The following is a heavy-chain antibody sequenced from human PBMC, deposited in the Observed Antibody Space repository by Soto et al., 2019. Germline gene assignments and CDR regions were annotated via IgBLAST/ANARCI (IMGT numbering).Heavy chain of an antibody. D-gene: IGHD4-4*01. J-gene: IGHJ4*02. CDR2: MHFGGTD. CDR3: ARHVGSKSNLSFDF. Sequence: QLHLQMSGPGLVKPSETLSLVCTVSGDSVNNGTYYWGWVRQPPGKGLEWIGSMHFGGTDYYNPSLKSRVTMSVDTAKNQFSLHLNSVTAADTAIYYCARHVGSKSNLSFDFWGQGTLVPVSS. CDR1: GDSVNNGTYY. V-gene: IGHV4-39*01.